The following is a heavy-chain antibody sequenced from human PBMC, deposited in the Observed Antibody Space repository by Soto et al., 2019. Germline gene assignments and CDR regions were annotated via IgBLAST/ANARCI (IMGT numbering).Heavy chain of an antibody. Sequence: EVQLVESGGGLVQPGGSLRLSCAASGFTVSSNYMSWVRQAPGKGLEWVSVIYSDGSTYYADSVKGRFTISRDNSKNTLYLQMNSLRAEDTAVYYCAXXXXXXXYSXXFDPWGQGTLVTVSS. D-gene: IGHD3-10*01. CDR1: GFTVSSNY. V-gene: IGHV3-66*01. CDR2: IYSDGST. CDR3: AXXXXXXXYSXXFDP. J-gene: IGHJ5*02.